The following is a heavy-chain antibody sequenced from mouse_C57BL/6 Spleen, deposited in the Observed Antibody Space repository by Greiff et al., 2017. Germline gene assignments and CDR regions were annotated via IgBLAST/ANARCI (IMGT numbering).Heavy chain of an antibody. J-gene: IGHJ3*01. Sequence: EVQLQQSGPELVKPGASVKISCKASGYTFTDYYMNWVKQSHGKSLEWIGDINPNNGGTRYNQKFKGKATLTVDKSSSTAYMELRSLTSEDSAVYYCARRGDSSGYWFAYWGQGTLVTVSA. D-gene: IGHD3-2*02. CDR2: INPNNGGT. CDR3: ARRGDSSGYWFAY. CDR1: GYTFTDYY. V-gene: IGHV1-26*01.